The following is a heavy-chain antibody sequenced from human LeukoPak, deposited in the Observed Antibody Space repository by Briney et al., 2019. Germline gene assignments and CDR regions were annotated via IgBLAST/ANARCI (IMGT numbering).Heavy chain of an antibody. V-gene: IGHV4-39*01. CDR2: IYYSGST. D-gene: IGHD6-13*01. CDR3: ARQGSSWYGEYFQH. Sequence: SETLSLTCTVSGGSISSSSYYWGWIRQPPGKGLEWIGSIYYSGSTYYNPSLKSRVTISVDTSKNQFSLKLSSVTAADTAVYYCARQGSSWYGEYFQHWGQGTLVTVSS. J-gene: IGHJ1*01. CDR1: GGSISSSSYY.